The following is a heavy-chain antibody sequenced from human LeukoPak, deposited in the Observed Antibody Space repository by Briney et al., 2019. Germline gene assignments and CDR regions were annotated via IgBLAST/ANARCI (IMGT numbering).Heavy chain of an antibody. CDR2: INAGNGNT. CDR1: GYTFTSYA. V-gene: IGHV1-3*01. CDR3: ARDLAAAGYYYYYYGMDV. Sequence: ASVKVSCKASGYTFTSYAMHWVRQAPGQRLEWMGWINAGNGNTKYSQKFQGRVTITRDTSASTAYMELSSLRSEDTAVCYCARDLAAAGYYYYYYGMDVWGQGTTVTVSS. J-gene: IGHJ6*02. D-gene: IGHD6-13*01.